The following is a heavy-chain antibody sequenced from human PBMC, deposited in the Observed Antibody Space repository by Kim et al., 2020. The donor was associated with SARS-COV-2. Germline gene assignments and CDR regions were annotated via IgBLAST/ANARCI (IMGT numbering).Heavy chain of an antibody. J-gene: IGHJ3*02. V-gene: IGHV4-39*01. D-gene: IGHD2-15*01. CDR1: GGSISSSSYY. CDR2: IYYSGST. Sequence: SETLSLTCTVSGGSISSSSYYWGWIRQPPGKGLEWIGSIYYSGSTYYNPSLKSLVTISVDTSKNQFSLKLSSVTAADTAVYYCVRRERVVRAFDIWGQGTMVTVSS. CDR3: VRRERVVRAFDI.